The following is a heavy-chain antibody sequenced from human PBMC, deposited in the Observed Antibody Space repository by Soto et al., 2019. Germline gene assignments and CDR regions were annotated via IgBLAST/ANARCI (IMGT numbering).Heavy chain of an antibody. Sequence: SETLSLTCTVSGGSISSYYWSWIRQPPGKGLEWIGYIYYSGSTNYNPSLKSRVTISVDTSKNQFSLKLSSVTAADTAVYYCARGLYSSSSGTYYYYGMDVWGQGTTVTVSS. CDR2: IYYSGST. CDR3: ARGLYSSSSGTYYYYGMDV. V-gene: IGHV4-59*01. CDR1: GGSISSYY. J-gene: IGHJ6*02. D-gene: IGHD6-6*01.